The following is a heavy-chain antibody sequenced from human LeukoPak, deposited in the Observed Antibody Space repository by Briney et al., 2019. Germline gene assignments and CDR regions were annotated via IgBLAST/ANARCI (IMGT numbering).Heavy chain of an antibody. J-gene: IGHJ4*02. Sequence: SETLSLTCAVYGGSFSGYYWSWIRQPPGKGLEWIGEINHSGSTNYNPSLKSRVTISVDTSKNQFSLKLSSVTAADTAVYYCAREEVVWGQGTLVTASS. CDR2: INHSGST. V-gene: IGHV4-34*01. CDR1: GGSFSGYY. CDR3: AREEVV. D-gene: IGHD2-15*01.